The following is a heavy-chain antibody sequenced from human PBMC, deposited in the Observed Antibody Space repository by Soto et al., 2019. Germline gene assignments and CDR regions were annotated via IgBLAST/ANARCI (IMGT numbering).Heavy chain of an antibody. D-gene: IGHD2-15*01. CDR1: GGTFNSYA. CDR2: TIPISGTA. Sequence: QVRLVQSGAEVKKPESSLKVSCKPSGGTFNSYAIHWVRQAPGQRLEWMGATIPISGTANSAQKFQGRVTITVDKYKSRVYLDLSSLISDDTAVYYCARWGGRSCSGDNCFDKSVACGGQGTLVIVCS. J-gene: IGHJ4*02. CDR3: ARWGGRSCSGDNCFDKSVAC. V-gene: IGHV1-69*06.